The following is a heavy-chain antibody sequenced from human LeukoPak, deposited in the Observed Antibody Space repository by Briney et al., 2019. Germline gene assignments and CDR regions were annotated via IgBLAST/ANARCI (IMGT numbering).Heavy chain of an antibody. CDR3: AKDNRYYYGSGTRGYYMDV. CDR2: ISGSGGST. V-gene: IGHV3-23*01. J-gene: IGHJ6*03. D-gene: IGHD3-10*01. CDR1: GFTFSSYA. Sequence: GXXLRLSCAASGFTFSSYAMSWVRQAPGKGLEWVSAISGSGGSTYYADSVKGRFTISRDNSKNTLYLQMNSLRAEDTAVYYCAKDNRYYYGSGTRGYYMDVWGKGTTVTVSS.